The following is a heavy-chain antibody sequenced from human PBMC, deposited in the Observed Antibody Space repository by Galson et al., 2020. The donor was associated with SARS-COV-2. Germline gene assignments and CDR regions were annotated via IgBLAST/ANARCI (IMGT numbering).Heavy chain of an antibody. CDR1: GYSFTSYW. D-gene: IGHD6-13*01. CDR3: ARPPLAAAGTMGAFDI. CDR2: IYPGDSDT. V-gene: IGHV5-51*01. J-gene: IGHJ3*02. Sequence: GESLKISCKGSGYSFTSYWIGWVRQMPGKGLEWMGIIYPGDSDTRYSPSFQGQVTISADKSISTAYLQWSSLKASDTAMYYCARPPLAAAGTMGAFDIWGQGTMVTVSS.